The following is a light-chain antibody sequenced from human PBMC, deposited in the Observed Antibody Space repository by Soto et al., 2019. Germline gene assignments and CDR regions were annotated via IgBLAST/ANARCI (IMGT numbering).Light chain of an antibody. CDR2: DVA. V-gene: IGLV2-14*03. CDR3: FSYTSSTTYV. J-gene: IGLJ1*01. Sequence: QSALTQPASVSDSPGQSITISCTGTSSDVGGSNFVSWYQQHPGKPPKLIIYDVANRPSGVSNRFSGSKSGSTASLISSRLQTEGEVDYYCFSYTSSTTYVFGTGTKLTVL. CDR1: SSDVGGSNF.